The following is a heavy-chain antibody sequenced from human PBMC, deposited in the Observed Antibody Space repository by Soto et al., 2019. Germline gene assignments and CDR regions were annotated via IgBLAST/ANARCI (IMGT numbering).Heavy chain of an antibody. D-gene: IGHD6-19*01. J-gene: IGHJ4*02. CDR2: ISGSGANT. Sequence: HPGGSLRLSCAASGFTFSSYAMSWVRQAPGKGPEWVSGISGSGANTYYADSVKGRFTISRDDSKNTLYLQMNSLRAEDTAVYYCAKIGGGRMALAGGVYWGQGTLVTVSS. V-gene: IGHV3-23*01. CDR1: GFTFSSYA. CDR3: AKIGGGRMALAGGVY.